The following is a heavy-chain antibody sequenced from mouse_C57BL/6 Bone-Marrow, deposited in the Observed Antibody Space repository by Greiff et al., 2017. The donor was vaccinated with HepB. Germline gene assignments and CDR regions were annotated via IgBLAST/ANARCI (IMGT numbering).Heavy chain of an antibody. CDR3: ARGWLLRTARFDY. J-gene: IGHJ2*01. CDR2: IDPSDSYT. D-gene: IGHD2-3*01. CDR1: GYTFTSYW. Sequence: QVQLQQPGAELVRPGTSVKLSCKASGYTFTSYWMHWVKQRPGQGLEWIGVIDPSDSYTNYNQKFKGKATLTVDTSSSTAYMQLSSLTSEDSAVYYCARGWLLRTARFDYWGQGTTLTVSS. V-gene: IGHV1-59*01.